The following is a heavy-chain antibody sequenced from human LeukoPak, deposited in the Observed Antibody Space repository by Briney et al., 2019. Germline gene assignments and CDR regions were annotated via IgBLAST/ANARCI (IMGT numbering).Heavy chain of an antibody. CDR3: ARDNKRLAYCGGDCSTFDP. J-gene: IGHJ5*02. V-gene: IGHV3-11*06. CDR1: GFTFSDYY. CDR2: ISSSSSYT. D-gene: IGHD2-21*02. Sequence: PGGSLRLSCAAPGFTFSDYYMSWIRQAPGKGLEWVSYISSSSSYTNYADSVKGRFTISRDNAKNSLYLQMNSLRAEDTAVYYCARDNKRLAYCGGDCSTFDPWGQGTLVTVSS.